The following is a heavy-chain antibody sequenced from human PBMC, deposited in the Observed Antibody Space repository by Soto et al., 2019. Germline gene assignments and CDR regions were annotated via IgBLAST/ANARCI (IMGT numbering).Heavy chain of an antibody. J-gene: IGHJ4*02. CDR3: AGEVIADQNY. Sequence: QVQLQESGPGLVKPSGTLSLTCAVSGGSISSSNWWSWVRQPPGKGLEWIGEIYASGSTNYNPSLKSRVTISLDKSWTQFSLKLRSLTAADTAVYYCAGEVIADQNYWGQGTLVTVSS. CDR2: IYASGST. V-gene: IGHV4-4*02. CDR1: GGSISSSNW. D-gene: IGHD2-15*01.